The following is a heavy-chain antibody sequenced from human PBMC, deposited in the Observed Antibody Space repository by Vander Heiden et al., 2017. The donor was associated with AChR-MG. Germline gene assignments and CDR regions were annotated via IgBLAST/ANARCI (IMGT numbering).Heavy chain of an antibody. Sequence: EVQLVESGGGLVQPGGSVRLSCAASGFILSSYDMQWVRQVTGKGLEWVSAIGTTGDTHYPDSVQGRFTISRENAKNTLYLQMNSLTSGDTAVYYCARKVYRSGFDSWGQGTLVIVSS. CDR3: ARKVYRSGFDS. CDR2: IGTTGDT. J-gene: IGHJ4*02. V-gene: IGHV3-13*01. CDR1: GFILSSYD. D-gene: IGHD3-10*01.